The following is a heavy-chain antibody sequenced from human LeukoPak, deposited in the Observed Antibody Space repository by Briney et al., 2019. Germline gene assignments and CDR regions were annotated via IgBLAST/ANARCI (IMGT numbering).Heavy chain of an antibody. V-gene: IGHV3-48*03. D-gene: IGHD2-2*01. CDR3: ARGNQLAYYFDY. CDR1: GFTFSSYE. Sequence: PGGSLRLSCAASGFTFSSYEMNWVRQAPGKGLEWVSYISSSGSTIYYADSVKGRFTISRDNAKNSLYLQMNSLRAEDTAVYYCARGNQLAYYFDYWGQGTPVTVSS. J-gene: IGHJ4*02. CDR2: ISSSGSTI.